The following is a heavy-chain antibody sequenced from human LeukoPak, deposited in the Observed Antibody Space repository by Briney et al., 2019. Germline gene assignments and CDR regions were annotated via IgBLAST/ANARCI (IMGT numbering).Heavy chain of an antibody. CDR3: ARHVGATVRYYYFYYMDV. CDR1: GYTFTSYG. V-gene: IGHV1-18*01. CDR2: ISAYNGDT. D-gene: IGHD1-26*01. J-gene: IGHJ6*03. Sequence: ASVKVSCKTSGYTFTSYGISWVRQAPGQGLEWMGWISAYNGDTNYAQKFQGRVTMTTDTSTSTAYMELRSLRSDDTAVYYCARHVGATVRYYYFYYMDVWGKGTTVTDSS.